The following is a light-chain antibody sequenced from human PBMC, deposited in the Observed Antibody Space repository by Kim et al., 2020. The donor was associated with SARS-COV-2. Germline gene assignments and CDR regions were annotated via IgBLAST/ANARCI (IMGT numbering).Light chain of an antibody. J-gene: IGLJ2*01. CDR2: YDS. CDR3: QVWDSLSGVI. CDR1: NIGGKS. Sequence: SYELTQSPSVSVAPGRTATITCGGHNIGGKSVHWYQQKPGQAPVLVIDYDSDRPSGIPDRFSGSNSGNTATLSISRVEAGDEADYYCQVWDSLSGVIFGGGTKLTVL. V-gene: IGLV3-21*04.